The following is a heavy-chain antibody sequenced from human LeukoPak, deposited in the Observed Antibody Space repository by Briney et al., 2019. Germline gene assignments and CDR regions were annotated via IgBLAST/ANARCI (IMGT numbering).Heavy chain of an antibody. D-gene: IGHD2-2*01. CDR1: GYPFTGYY. CDR3: ARLADCSSSSCRSFDY. J-gene: IGHJ4*02. CDR2: INPNSGFT. Sequence: ASVKVSCKASGYPFTGYYLHWVRQDPGQGLEWMGRINPNSGFTNYAQKFQGRVTMTRDTSISTAYMGLSRLRSDDTAVYYCARLADCSSSSCRSFDYWGQGTLVTVSS. V-gene: IGHV1-2*02.